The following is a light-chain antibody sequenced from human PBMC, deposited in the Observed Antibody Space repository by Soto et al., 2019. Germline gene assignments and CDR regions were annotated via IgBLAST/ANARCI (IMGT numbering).Light chain of an antibody. J-gene: IGKJ1*01. V-gene: IGKV1-16*02. CDR1: QGISNY. CDR3: QQYSGYPRS. CDR2: AAS. Sequence: DIQMTQSPSSLSASVGDRVNITCRASQGISNYLAWFQHKPGKAPKSLIYAASNLQSGVPSKFSGSGSGTDFTLTISSLQPEDFATYYCQQYSGYPRSFGQGTKVEIK.